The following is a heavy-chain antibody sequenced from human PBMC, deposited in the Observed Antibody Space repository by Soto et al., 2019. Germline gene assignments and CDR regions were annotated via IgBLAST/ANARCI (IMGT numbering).Heavy chain of an antibody. Sequence: GVLRLSCSASGFTFSSYAMHWVRQAPGKGLEYVSAISSNGGSTYYADSVKGRFTISRDNSKNTLYLQMSSLRAEDTAVYYCVNGDYCSGGSCYQDAEYFQHWGQGTLVTVSS. J-gene: IGHJ1*01. CDR1: GFTFSSYA. V-gene: IGHV3-64D*06. CDR2: ISSNGGST. CDR3: VNGDYCSGGSCYQDAEYFQH. D-gene: IGHD2-15*01.